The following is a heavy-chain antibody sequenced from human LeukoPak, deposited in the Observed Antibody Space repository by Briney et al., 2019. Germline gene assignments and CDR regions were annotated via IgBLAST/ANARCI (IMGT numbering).Heavy chain of an antibody. CDR3: AKDLLPYSSSWYSDY. Sequence: GGSLRLSCAASGFTFSSYGMHWVRQAPGKGLEWVAFIRYDGSNKYYADSVKGRFTISRDNSKNTLYLQMNSLRAEDTAVYYCAKDLLPYSSSWYSDYWGQGTLVTVSS. CDR1: GFTFSSYG. D-gene: IGHD6-13*01. CDR2: IRYDGSNK. V-gene: IGHV3-30*02. J-gene: IGHJ4*02.